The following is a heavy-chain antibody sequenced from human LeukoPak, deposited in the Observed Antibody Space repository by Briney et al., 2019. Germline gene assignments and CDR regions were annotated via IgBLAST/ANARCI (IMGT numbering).Heavy chain of an antibody. V-gene: IGHV4-39*02. D-gene: IGHD1-26*01. Sequence: SETLSLACTVSGGSTSSSSYYWGWIRQPPGKGLEWIGSIYYSGSTYYNPSLKSRVTISVDTSKNQFSLKLSSVTAADTAVYYCAREVGSGSYDTLFDYWGQGTLVTVSS. J-gene: IGHJ4*02. CDR1: GGSTSSSSYY. CDR2: IYYSGST. CDR3: AREVGSGSYDTLFDY.